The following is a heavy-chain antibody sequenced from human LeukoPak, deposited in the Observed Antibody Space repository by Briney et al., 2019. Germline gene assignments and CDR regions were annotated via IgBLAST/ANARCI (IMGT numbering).Heavy chain of an antibody. CDR1: GYSISSRYY. CDR3: ARSEGSGSYFTWFDP. CDR2: IYHSGST. J-gene: IGHJ5*02. D-gene: IGHD3-10*01. Sequence: KSSETLSLTCTVSGYSISSRYYWGWIRQPPGKGLEWIGNIYHSGSTYYNPSLKSRVTISVDTSNNQFSLKLSSVTAADTAVYYCARSEGSGSYFTWFDPWGQGTLVTVSS. V-gene: IGHV4-38-2*02.